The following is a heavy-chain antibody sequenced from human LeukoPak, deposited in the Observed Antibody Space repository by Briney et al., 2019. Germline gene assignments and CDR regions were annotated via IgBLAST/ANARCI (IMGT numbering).Heavy chain of an antibody. D-gene: IGHD1-26*01. CDR3: ARDGIIVGADGRIDY. CDR1: GGSISSYH. V-gene: IGHV4-4*08. Sequence: SETLSLTCTVSGGSISSYHWSWIRQPPGKRLEWIGSIYGSGNINYNPSLKSRVTISVDTSKNQFSLKLSSVTAADTAVYYCARDGIIVGADGRIDYWGQGTLVTVSS. J-gene: IGHJ4*02. CDR2: IYGSGNI.